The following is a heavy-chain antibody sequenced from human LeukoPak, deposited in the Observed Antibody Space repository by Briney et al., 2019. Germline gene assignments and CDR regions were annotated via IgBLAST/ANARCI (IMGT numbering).Heavy chain of an antibody. CDR3: ARGMERHCSGGSCSLPN. J-gene: IGHJ4*02. V-gene: IGHV3-11*04. Sequence: GGSLRLSCAASGFTFSDYYMSWIRQAPGKGLEWVTYISSDSRSIFYAGSVKGRFTISRDNAKNSLYLQMNSLRAEDTAVYYCARGMERHCSGGSCSLPNWGQGTLVTVSS. D-gene: IGHD2-15*01. CDR1: GFTFSDYY. CDR2: ISSDSRSI.